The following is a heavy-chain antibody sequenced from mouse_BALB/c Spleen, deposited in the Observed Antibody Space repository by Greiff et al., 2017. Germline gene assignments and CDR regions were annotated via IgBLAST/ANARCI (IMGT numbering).Heavy chain of an antibody. D-gene: IGHD1-2*01. Sequence: QVHVKQSGAELVRPGSSVKISCKASGYAFSSYWMNWVKQRPGQGLEWIGQIYPGDGDTNYNGKFKGKATLTADKSSSTAYMQLSSLTSEDSAVYFCASYTTATMDYWGQGTTLTVSA. CDR1: GYAFSSYW. CDR3: ASYTTATMDY. J-gene: IGHJ2*01. V-gene: IGHV1-80*01. CDR2: IYPGDGDT.